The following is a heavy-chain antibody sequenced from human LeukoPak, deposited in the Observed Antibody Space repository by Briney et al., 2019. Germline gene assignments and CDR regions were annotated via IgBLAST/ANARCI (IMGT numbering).Heavy chain of an antibody. CDR1: GFTFSSYW. Sequence: PGGSLRLSCAASGFTFSSYWMRWVRQAPGKGRVWVSCINSDGSSTSYADSVKGRFTISRDNAKNTLYMQMNSLRAEDTAVYYCARDWRNYYDTGDIWGQGTMVTVSS. CDR2: INSDGSST. D-gene: IGHD3-22*01. V-gene: IGHV3-74*01. J-gene: IGHJ3*02. CDR3: ARDWRNYYDTGDI.